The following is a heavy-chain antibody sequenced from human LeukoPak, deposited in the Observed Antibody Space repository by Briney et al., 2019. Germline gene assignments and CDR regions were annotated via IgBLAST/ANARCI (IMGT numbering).Heavy chain of an antibody. J-gene: IGHJ4*02. CDR2: IYPGDSDT. Sequence: GESLKISCKGSGCSFTSYWIGWVRQMPGKGLEWMGIIYPGDSDTRYSPSFQGQVTISADKSISTAYLQWSSLKASDTAMYYCARHVEMATIHVDYWGQGTLVTVSS. CDR1: GCSFTSYW. V-gene: IGHV5-51*01. D-gene: IGHD5-24*01. CDR3: ARHVEMATIHVDY.